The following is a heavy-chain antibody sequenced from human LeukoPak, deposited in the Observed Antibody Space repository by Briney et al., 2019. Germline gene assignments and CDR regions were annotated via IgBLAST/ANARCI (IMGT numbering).Heavy chain of an antibody. CDR1: GFTFSSYS. V-gene: IGHV3-21*01. CDR3: ARVGTRSRYYYDSSGSPFDY. Sequence: GGSLRLSCAASGFTFSSYSMNWVRQAPGKGLEWVSSISSSSSYIYYADSVKGRFTISRDNSKNTLYLQMNGLRAEDTAVYYCARVGTRSRYYYDSSGSPFDYWGQGTLVSVSS. D-gene: IGHD3-22*01. J-gene: IGHJ4*02. CDR2: ISSSSSYI.